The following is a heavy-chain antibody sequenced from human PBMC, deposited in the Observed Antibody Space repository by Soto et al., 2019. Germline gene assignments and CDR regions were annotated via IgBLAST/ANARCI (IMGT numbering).Heavy chain of an antibody. Sequence: EVQLVESGGGLVQPGGSLRISCAASGFTFNSYWMHWVRQAPGKGLVWVSRIDRDGTDTNYADSVKGRFTISRDNAKNTLFLQMDSMTAEDTAVYYCASAPTTVTTRPTLGYLGRGTLVTVSS. CDR1: GFTFNSYW. CDR2: IDRDGTDT. V-gene: IGHV3-74*01. CDR3: ASAPTTVTTRPTLGY. J-gene: IGHJ4*02. D-gene: IGHD4-17*01.